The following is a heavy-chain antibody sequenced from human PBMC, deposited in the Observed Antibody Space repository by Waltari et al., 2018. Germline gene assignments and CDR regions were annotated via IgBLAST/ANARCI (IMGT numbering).Heavy chain of an antibody. CDR1: GGSISSSSYY. CDR2: IYYSGST. Sequence: QLQLQESGPGLVKPSETLSLTCTVSGGSISSSSYYWGWIRQPPGKGLEWIGSIYYSGSTDYNPYLKSRVTISVDTSKNQFSLKLSSVTAADTAVYYCARPGYSSGWYLYFDYWGQGTLVTVSS. V-gene: IGHV4-39*01. CDR3: ARPGYSSGWYLYFDY. D-gene: IGHD6-19*01. J-gene: IGHJ4*02.